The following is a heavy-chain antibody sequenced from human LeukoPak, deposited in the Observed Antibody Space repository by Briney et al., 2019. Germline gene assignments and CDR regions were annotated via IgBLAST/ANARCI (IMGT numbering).Heavy chain of an antibody. V-gene: IGHV4-39*01. CDR2: IFHDGTT. J-gene: IGHJ4*02. Sequence: SEALSLTCTVSGGSINSPNSYWGWIRQPPGKGLEWIRSIFHDGTTYYSPSLKSRVTVSVDTSLNQFSLSLMSMTAADTAVYYCARRVVAGTTVDFWGQGNLVTVSS. CDR3: ARRVVAGTTVDF. CDR1: GGSINSPNSY. D-gene: IGHD1-1*01.